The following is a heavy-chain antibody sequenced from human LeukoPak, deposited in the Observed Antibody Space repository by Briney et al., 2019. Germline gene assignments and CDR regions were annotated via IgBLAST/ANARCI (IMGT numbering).Heavy chain of an antibody. D-gene: IGHD5-12*01. CDR2: ISWNSGKT. CDR1: GFTFDDYA. Sequence: GGSLRLSCAASGFTFDDYATHWVRQAPGKGLEWVSGISWNSGKTDYADSVKGRFTISRDNAKNSLYLQMNSLRAEDMALYYCAKDLRGYTYGVFDYWGQGALVTVSS. V-gene: IGHV3-9*03. J-gene: IGHJ4*02. CDR3: AKDLRGYTYGVFDY.